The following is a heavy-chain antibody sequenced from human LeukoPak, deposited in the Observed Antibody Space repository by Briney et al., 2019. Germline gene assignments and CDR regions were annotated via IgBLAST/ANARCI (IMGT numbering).Heavy chain of an antibody. V-gene: IGHV3-48*04. D-gene: IGHD1-7*01. J-gene: IGHJ4*02. CDR2: ISSNSSTI. Sequence: GGSLRLSCAASGFTFSSYSMNWVRQAPGKGLEWVSYISSNSSTIYYADSVKGRFTISRDNAKNSLYLQMNSLRAEDTAVYYCATYNWNYGDFDYWGQGTLVTVSS. CDR1: GFTFSSYS. CDR3: ATYNWNYGDFDY.